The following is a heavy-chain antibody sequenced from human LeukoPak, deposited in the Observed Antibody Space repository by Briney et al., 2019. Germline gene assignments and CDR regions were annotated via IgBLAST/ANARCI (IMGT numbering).Heavy chain of an antibody. CDR1: GGTFSSYA. Sequence: SVKVSCKASGGTFSSYAISWVRQAPGQGLGWMGGIIPIFGTANYAQKFQGRVTITTDESTSTAYMELSSLRSEDTAVYYCARDSHYYDSSGYYYRFDYWGQGTLVTVSS. J-gene: IGHJ4*02. D-gene: IGHD3-22*01. CDR3: ARDSHYYDSSGYYYRFDY. V-gene: IGHV1-69*05. CDR2: IIPIFGTA.